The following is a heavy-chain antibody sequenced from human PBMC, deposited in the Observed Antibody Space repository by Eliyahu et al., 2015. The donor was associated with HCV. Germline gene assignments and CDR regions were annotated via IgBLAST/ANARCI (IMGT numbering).Heavy chain of an antibody. CDR1: GYSFTSYW. Sequence: EVQLVQSGAEVKKPGESLKISCKGSGYSFTSYWIXWXXQMPGKGLXWMGIIYPGDSDTRYSPSFQGQVTISADKSISTAYLQWSSLKASDTAMYYCARIINVLRYFDWHPKIGRGGMDVWGQGTTVTVSS. D-gene: IGHD3-9*01. CDR2: IYPGDSDT. V-gene: IGHV5-51*01. J-gene: IGHJ6*02. CDR3: ARIINVLRYFDWHPKIGRGGMDV.